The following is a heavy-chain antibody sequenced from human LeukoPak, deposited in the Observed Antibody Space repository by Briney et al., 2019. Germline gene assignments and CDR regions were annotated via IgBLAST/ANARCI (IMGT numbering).Heavy chain of an antibody. Sequence: ASVKVSCKASGYTFTGYYMHWVRQAPGQGLEWMGRINPNSGGTNYAQKFQGRVTMTRDTSISTAYMELSSLRSEDTAVYYCARDDYGGEGDYWGQGTLVTVSS. CDR3: ARDDYGGEGDY. CDR1: GYTFTGYY. V-gene: IGHV1-2*06. CDR2: INPNSGGT. D-gene: IGHD4-23*01. J-gene: IGHJ4*02.